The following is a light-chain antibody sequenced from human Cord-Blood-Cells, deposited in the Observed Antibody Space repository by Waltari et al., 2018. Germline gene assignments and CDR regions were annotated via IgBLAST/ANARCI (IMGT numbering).Light chain of an antibody. CDR3: SSYTSSSSVV. J-gene: IGLJ2*01. Sequence: QSALPQPASVSGSPGQSTTISCPGTSSDVGGYNYVSWYQQHPGKAPKLMIYDVSNRPSGVSNRFSGSKSGNTASLTISGLQAEDEADYYCSSYTSSSSVVFGGGTKLTVL. V-gene: IGLV2-14*01. CDR2: DVS. CDR1: SSDVGGYNY.